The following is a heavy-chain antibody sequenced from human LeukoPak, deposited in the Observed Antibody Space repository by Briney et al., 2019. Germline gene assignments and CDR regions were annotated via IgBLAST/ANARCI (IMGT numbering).Heavy chain of an antibody. J-gene: IGHJ4*02. CDR2: IYYSGST. D-gene: IGHD2-8*01. Sequence: SETLSLTCTVSGGSIRSSYYYWGWIRQPPGKGLEWIGSIYYSGSTYYNPSFKSRVTISVDTSKNQFSLKLSSVTAADTAVYYCARHKCTNGVCYTGFDYWGQGTLVTVSS. CDR1: GGSIRSSYYY. CDR3: ARHKCTNGVCYTGFDY. V-gene: IGHV4-39*01.